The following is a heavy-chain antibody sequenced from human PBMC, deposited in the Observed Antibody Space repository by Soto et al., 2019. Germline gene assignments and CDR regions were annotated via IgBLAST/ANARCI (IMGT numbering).Heavy chain of an antibody. D-gene: IGHD2-15*01. Sequence: QVQLVQSGAEVKKPGASVKVSCKASGYTFTSYGISWVRQAPGQGLEWMGWISAYNGNTNYAQKLQGRVTMTTDTSMSTAYMELRSLRSDDTAVYYCARSSRLGYCSGGSCYSEDYWGQGTLVTVSS. CDR2: ISAYNGNT. J-gene: IGHJ4*02. V-gene: IGHV1-18*01. CDR3: ARSSRLGYCSGGSCYSEDY. CDR1: GYTFTSYG.